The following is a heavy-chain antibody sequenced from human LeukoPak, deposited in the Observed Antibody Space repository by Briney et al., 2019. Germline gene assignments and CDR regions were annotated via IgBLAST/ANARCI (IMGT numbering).Heavy chain of an antibody. CDR2: MNPNSGNT. CDR3: AKDRPYSSGQRFPETFDY. D-gene: IGHD6-19*01. J-gene: IGHJ4*02. V-gene: IGHV1-8*03. CDR1: GYTFTSYD. Sequence: ASVKVSCKASGYTFTSYDINWVRQATGQGLEWMGWMNPNSGNTGYAQKFQGRVTITRNTSISTAYMELSSLRSEDTAVYYCAKDRPYSSGQRFPETFDYWGQGTLVTVSS.